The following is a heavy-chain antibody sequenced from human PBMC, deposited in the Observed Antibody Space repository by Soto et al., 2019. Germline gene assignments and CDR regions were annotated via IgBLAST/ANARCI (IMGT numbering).Heavy chain of an antibody. CDR1: GGSISSYY. CDR2: IYYSGST. D-gene: IGHD5-12*01. Sequence: SETLSLTCTVSGGSISSYYWSWIRQPPGKGLEWIGYIYYSGSTNYNPSLKSRVTISVDTSKNQFSLKLSSVTAADTAVYYCVCAYSGYVWPQDYPKWLESPGYYYYGMDVWGQGTTVTVSS. V-gene: IGHV4-59*01. J-gene: IGHJ6*02. CDR3: VCAYSGYVWPQDYPKWLESPGYYYYGMDV.